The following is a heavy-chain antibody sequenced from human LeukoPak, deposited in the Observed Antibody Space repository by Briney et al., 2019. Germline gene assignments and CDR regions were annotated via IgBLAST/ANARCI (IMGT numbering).Heavy chain of an antibody. CDR3: AKGGMVRGTFDY. Sequence: SLRLSCAASGFTFSSYAMSWVRQAPGKGLEWVSAISGSGGSTYYADSVKGRFTISRDNSKNTLYPQMNSLRAEDTAVYYCAKGGMVRGTFDYWGQGTLVTVSS. J-gene: IGHJ4*02. CDR1: GFTFSSYA. CDR2: ISGSGGST. D-gene: IGHD3-10*01. V-gene: IGHV3-23*01.